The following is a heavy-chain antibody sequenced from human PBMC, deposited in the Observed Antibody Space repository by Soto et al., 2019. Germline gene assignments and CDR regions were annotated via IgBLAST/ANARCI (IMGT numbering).Heavy chain of an antibody. J-gene: IGHJ4*02. CDR1: GYIFTNYG. CDR3: ARDSAAAGTWDY. CDR2: ISGYNGDT. D-gene: IGHD6-13*01. Sequence: QLQLVQSGAEVKKPGASVKVSCKASGYIFTNYGISWVRQAPGQGLEWMGWISGYNGDTNSAQKLQGRVTMTTDTSTSTAYMELRSLRSDDTAVYYCARDSAAAGTWDYWGQGTLVTVSS. V-gene: IGHV1-18*01.